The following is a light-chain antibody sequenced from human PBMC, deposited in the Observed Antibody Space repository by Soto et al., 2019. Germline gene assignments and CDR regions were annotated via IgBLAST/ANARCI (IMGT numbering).Light chain of an antibody. V-gene: IGLV2-23*02. J-gene: IGLJ1*01. CDR2: EVN. CDR1: SSDVGTYIL. Sequence: QSVLTQPASVYGSPGQSITISCTGTSSDVGTYILVSWYQQHPGNAPQLMIYEVNKRPSGVSDRFSGSKSGNTASLTISGLQAEDEAAYYCCADAGSQTYVFGNGIKLTVL. CDR3: CADAGSQTYV.